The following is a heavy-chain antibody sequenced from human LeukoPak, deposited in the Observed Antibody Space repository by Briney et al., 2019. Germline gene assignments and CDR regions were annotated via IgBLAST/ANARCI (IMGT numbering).Heavy chain of an antibody. CDR2: IYSGGST. D-gene: IGHD3-10*01. CDR3: AREYRGSRRSDAFDI. V-gene: IGHV3-53*01. CDR1: GFTVSSNY. Sequence: GGSLRLSCAASGFTVSSNYMSWVRQAPGKGLEWVSVIYSGGSTYYADSVKGRFTISRDNSKNTLYLQMNSLRAEDTAVYYCAREYRGSRRSDAFDIWGQGTMATVSS. J-gene: IGHJ3*02.